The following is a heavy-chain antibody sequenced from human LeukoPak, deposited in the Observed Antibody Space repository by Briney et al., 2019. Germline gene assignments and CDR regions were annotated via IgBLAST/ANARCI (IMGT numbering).Heavy chain of an antibody. J-gene: IGHJ6*02. CDR1: GYTFTSYG. V-gene: IGHV1-18*01. CDR3: ARVMGMRAAAGTTIDV. Sequence: ASVKVSCKASGYTFTSYGISWVRQAPGQGLEWMGWISAYNGNTNYAQKLQGRVTMTTDTSTSTAYMELRSLRSDDTAVYYCARVMGMRAAAGTTIDVWGQGTTVTVPS. CDR2: ISAYNGNT. D-gene: IGHD6-13*01.